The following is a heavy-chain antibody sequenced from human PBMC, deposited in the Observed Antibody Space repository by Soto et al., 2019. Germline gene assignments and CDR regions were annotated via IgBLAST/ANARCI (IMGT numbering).Heavy chain of an antibody. J-gene: IGHJ4*02. CDR3: AKRRGAGGHFDY. CDR1: GFTFSSYA. D-gene: IGHD2-15*01. CDR2: VSIGGST. V-gene: IGHV3-23*01. Sequence: GGSLRLSCAASGFTFSSYAMGWARQGPGKGLEWVAVVSIGGSTHYADSVRGRFTISRDNSKNTLSLQMNSLTAEDTAVYFCAKRRGAGGHFDYWGQGALVTVSS.